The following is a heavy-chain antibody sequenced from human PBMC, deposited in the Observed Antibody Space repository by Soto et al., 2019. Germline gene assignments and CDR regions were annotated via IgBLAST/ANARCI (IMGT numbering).Heavy chain of an antibody. V-gene: IGHV3-7*01. Sequence: GGSLRLSCAASGFTFSSYWMSWVRQAPGKGLEWVANIKQDGSEKYYVDSVKGRFTISRDNAKSSLYLQMNSLRAEDTAVYYCARDRYYDFWSGYYFVGSYYYYYMDVWGKGTTVTVSS. J-gene: IGHJ6*03. CDR3: ARDRYYDFWSGYYFVGSYYYYYMDV. CDR2: IKQDGSEK. D-gene: IGHD3-3*01. CDR1: GFTFSSYW.